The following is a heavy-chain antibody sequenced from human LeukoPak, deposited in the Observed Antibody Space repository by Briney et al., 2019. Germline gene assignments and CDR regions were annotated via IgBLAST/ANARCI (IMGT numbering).Heavy chain of an antibody. CDR3: ARDEPIGVVSG. J-gene: IGHJ4*02. D-gene: IGHD3-3*01. CDR2: ISSSGSTI. Sequence: QPGGSLLLSCAASGFIFRSYTMNWVRQAPGKGLEWVSDISSSGSTIHYADSVKGRFTISRDNAENSLYLQMTSLRGDDTAVYYCARDEPIGVVSGWGQGTLATVSS. V-gene: IGHV3-48*01. CDR1: GFIFRSYT.